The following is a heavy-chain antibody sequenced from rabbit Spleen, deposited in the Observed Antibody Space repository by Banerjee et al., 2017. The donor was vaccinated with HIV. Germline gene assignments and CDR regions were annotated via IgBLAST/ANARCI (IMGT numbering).Heavy chain of an antibody. CDR1: GFDLSSNYW. Sequence: QEQLEESGGGLVKPGVSLTLTCKASGFDLSSNYWICWVRQALGKGLEWIACIYGVGSSTTYYANWVNGRFTVSKTSSTTVTLQMASLTAADTATYFCARAYSVGSWPFNLWGQGTLVTVS. CDR3: ARAYSVGSWPFNL. V-gene: IGHV1S45*01. J-gene: IGHJ4*01. CDR2: IYGVGSSTT. D-gene: IGHD5-1*01.